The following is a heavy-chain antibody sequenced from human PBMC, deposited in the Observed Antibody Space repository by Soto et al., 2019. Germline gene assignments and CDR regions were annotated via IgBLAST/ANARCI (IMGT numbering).Heavy chain of an antibody. D-gene: IGHD3-9*01. V-gene: IGHV3-33*01. Sequence: GGSLRLSCAASGFTFSSYGMHWVRQAPGKGLEWVAVIWNDGSNKYYADSVKGRFTISRDNSKNTLYLQMNSLRAEDTAVYYCARDLSYYDSLTGKKYNCFDPWGQGTLVTVSS. J-gene: IGHJ5*02. CDR1: GFTFSSYG. CDR2: IWNDGSNK. CDR3: ARDLSYYDSLTGKKYNCFDP.